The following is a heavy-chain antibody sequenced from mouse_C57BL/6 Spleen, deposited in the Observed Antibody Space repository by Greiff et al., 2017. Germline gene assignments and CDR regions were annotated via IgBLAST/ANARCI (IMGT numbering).Heavy chain of an antibody. J-gene: IGHJ4*01. CDR2: IHPNSGST. CDR1: GYTFTSYW. Sequence: QVQLQQPGAELVKPGASVKLSCKASGYTFTSYWMHWVKQRPGQGLEWIGMIHPNSGSTNYNEKFKSKATLTVDKSSSTAYMQLSSLTSEDSAVYYCASITTVVATRTMDYWGQGTSVTVSS. V-gene: IGHV1-64*01. CDR3: ASITTVVATRTMDY. D-gene: IGHD1-1*01.